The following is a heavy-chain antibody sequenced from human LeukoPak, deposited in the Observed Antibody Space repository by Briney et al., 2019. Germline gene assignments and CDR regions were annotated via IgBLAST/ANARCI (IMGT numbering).Heavy chain of an antibody. CDR3: ATDSGTYDSSGYYLYYIDV. V-gene: IGHV1-69-2*01. Sequence: ASVKVSCKASGYTFTDYYIHWGQHAPGKGLERMGRVEPQDGETIYAEKFQVRVTITADTSTDTAYMELSSLRSVDTAVYYCATDSGTYDSSGYYLYYIDVWGKGTTVTVSS. CDR2: VEPQDGET. CDR1: GYTFTDYY. J-gene: IGHJ6*03. D-gene: IGHD3-22*01.